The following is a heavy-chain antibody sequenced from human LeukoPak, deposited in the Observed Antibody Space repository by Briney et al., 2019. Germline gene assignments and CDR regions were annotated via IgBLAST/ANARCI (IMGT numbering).Heavy chain of an antibody. CDR1: GFTFSSYW. Sequence: GGSLRLSCAASGFTFSSYWMSWVRQAPGKGREWVANIKQDGSEKYYVDSVKGRFTISRDNAKDSLYLQMNSLRAEDTAVYYCARGVGATETDAFDIWGQGTMVTVSS. CDR3: ARGVGATETDAFDI. V-gene: IGHV3-7*01. D-gene: IGHD1-26*01. J-gene: IGHJ3*02. CDR2: IKQDGSEK.